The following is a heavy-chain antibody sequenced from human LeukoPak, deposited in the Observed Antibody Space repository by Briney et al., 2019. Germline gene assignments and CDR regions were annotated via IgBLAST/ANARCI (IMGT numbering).Heavy chain of an antibody. J-gene: IGHJ3*02. Sequence: ASVMVSCKASGYTFTSYGISWVRQAPGQGLEWMGWISAYNGNTNYAQKLQGRVTMTTDTSTSTAYMELRSLRSDDTAVYYCARANFDWSNDAFGIWGQGTMVTVSS. CDR2: ISAYNGNT. V-gene: IGHV1-18*01. CDR1: GYTFTSYG. D-gene: IGHD3-9*01. CDR3: ARANFDWSNDAFGI.